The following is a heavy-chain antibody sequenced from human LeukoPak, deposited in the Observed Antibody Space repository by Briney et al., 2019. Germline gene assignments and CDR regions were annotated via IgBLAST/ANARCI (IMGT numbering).Heavy chain of an antibody. V-gene: IGHV3-7*01. D-gene: IGHD2-15*01. Sequence: GGSLRLSCAASAFTVSSKYMSWVRQAPGKGLEWVAKIKQDGSEGNYVDSVKGRFTISRDNAKNSLYLQMNSLRAEDTAVYYCASTATLSYWGRGTLVTVSS. CDR2: IKQDGSEG. CDR1: AFTVSSKY. CDR3: ASTATLSY. J-gene: IGHJ4*02.